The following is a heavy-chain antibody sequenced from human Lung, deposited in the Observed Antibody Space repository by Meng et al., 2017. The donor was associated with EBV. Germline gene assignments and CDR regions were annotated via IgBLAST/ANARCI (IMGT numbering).Heavy chain of an antibody. J-gene: IGHJ4*02. V-gene: IGHV1-69*06. Sequence: QGQLVQSGAEVKRPGSSVKVSCKASGGTFGNYAINWVRQAPGQGLEWMGGIIPILGPANYAQKFQDRVTIIADKSTRTSYMELNSLTSEDTAIYYCARASSPGWYYFDVWGQGTLVTVSS. CDR2: IIPILGPA. CDR1: GGTFGNYA. CDR3: ARASSPGWYYFDV. D-gene: IGHD6-19*01.